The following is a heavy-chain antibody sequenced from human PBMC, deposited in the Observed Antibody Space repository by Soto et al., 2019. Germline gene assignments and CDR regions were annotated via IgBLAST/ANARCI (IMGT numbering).Heavy chain of an antibody. CDR2: IYSGGST. J-gene: IGHJ6*02. Sequence: EVQLVESGGGLDQPGGSLRLSCAASGFTVSSNYMSWVRQAPGKGLEWVSVIYSGGSTYYADSVKGRFTISRDNSKNTLYLQMTSLRAEDTAVYYCARGTDDYYYYGMDVWGQGTTVTVSS. CDR1: GFTVSSNY. V-gene: IGHV3-66*01. CDR3: ARGTDDYYYYGMDV.